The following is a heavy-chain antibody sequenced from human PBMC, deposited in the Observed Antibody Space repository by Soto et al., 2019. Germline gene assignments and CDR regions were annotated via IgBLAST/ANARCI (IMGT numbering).Heavy chain of an antibody. J-gene: IGHJ5*02. CDR1: GFTFSSYS. V-gene: IGHV3-21*01. Sequence: PRLSLRLSCAASGFTFSSYSMNWVRQAPGKGLEWVSSISSSSSYIYYADSEKGRFTISRDNAKNSLYLQMNSLRAEDTAVYYCARVLGSSRLFDPWGQGTLVTVSS. CDR2: ISSSSSYI. CDR3: ARVLGSSRLFDP. D-gene: IGHD6-13*01.